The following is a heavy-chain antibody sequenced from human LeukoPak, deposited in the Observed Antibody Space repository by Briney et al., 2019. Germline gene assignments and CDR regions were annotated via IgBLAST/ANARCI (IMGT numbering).Heavy chain of an antibody. CDR1: GFTFSSYS. V-gene: IGHV3-48*04. CDR3: ARPPRGDFWSGYYQYYYYMDV. J-gene: IGHJ6*03. Sequence: GGSLRLSCAASGFTFSSYSMNWVRQAPGKGLEWVSYISSSSSTIYYADSVKGRFTISRDNAKNSPYLQMNSLRAEDTAVYYCARPPRGDFWSGYYQYYYYMDVWGKGTTVTVSS. D-gene: IGHD3-3*01. CDR2: ISSSSSTI.